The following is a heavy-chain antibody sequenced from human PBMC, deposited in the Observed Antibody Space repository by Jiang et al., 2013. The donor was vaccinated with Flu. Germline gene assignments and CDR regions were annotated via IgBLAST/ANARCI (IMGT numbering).Heavy chain of an antibody. D-gene: IGHD2-8*01. Sequence: GLVKPSETLSLTCAVYGGSFSGYYWSWIRQPPGKGLEWIGEINHSGSTNYNPSLKSRVTISVDTSKNQFSLKLSSVTAADTAVYYCARAATKKYRYYYYGMDVWGQGTTVTVSS. CDR2: INHSGST. J-gene: IGHJ6*02. V-gene: IGHV4-34*01. CDR3: ARAATKKYRYYYYGMDV. CDR1: GGSFSGYY.